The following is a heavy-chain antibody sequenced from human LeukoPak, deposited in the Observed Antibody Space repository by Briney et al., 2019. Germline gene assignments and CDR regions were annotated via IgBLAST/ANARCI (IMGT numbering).Heavy chain of an antibody. CDR2: INSDGSST. CDR3: ERNWGRYCDRSIVP. J-gene: IGHJ5*02. CDR1: GFTFSSYA. Sequence: GGTLRLSCAASGFTFSSYAMNWVRQAPGKGLLWVSRINSDGSSTSYADSVKGRFTISRDNAKNTLYLQMNSLRAEDTALYYCERNWGRYCDRSIVPWGQGTLVTVSS. D-gene: IGHD3-22*01. V-gene: IGHV3-74*01.